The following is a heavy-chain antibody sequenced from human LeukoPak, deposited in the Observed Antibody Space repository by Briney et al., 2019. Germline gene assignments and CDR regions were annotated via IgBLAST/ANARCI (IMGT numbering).Heavy chain of an antibody. CDR1: GGSISSYY. CDR3: ARGPLMVRGPFDY. Sequence: KPSETLSLTCTVSGGSISSYYWSWIRQPPGKGLEWIGFIYYSGSTNQNPSLRSRVTISVDTSKNQFSLKLNSVTAADTAVYYCARGPLMVRGPFDYWGQGTLVTVSS. D-gene: IGHD3-10*01. V-gene: IGHV4-59*01. J-gene: IGHJ4*02. CDR2: IYYSGST.